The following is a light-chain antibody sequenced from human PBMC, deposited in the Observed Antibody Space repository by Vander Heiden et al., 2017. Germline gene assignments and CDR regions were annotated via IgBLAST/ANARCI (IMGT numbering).Light chain of an antibody. CDR3: QQYNNWPFT. V-gene: IGKV3-15*01. CDR1: RRLSTN. J-gene: IGKJ5*01. CDR2: GAS. Sequence: EIVLTQSPATLPVSPGERATRYCRASRRLSTNYLARYQQKPGRPPRLLIYGASTRATAIPARFSGSGSQTDFTLTISSLQSEDFAIYYCQQYNNWPFTFGQETRLEIK.